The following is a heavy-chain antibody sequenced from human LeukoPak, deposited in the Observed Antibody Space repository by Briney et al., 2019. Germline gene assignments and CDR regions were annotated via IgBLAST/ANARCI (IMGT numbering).Heavy chain of an antibody. CDR1: GYSFTSYW. V-gene: IGHV5-51*01. D-gene: IGHD5-18*01. Sequence: GESLKISCKGSGYSFTSYWIGWVRQMPGKGLEWMGIIYPGDSDTRYSPSFQGQVTISADKSISTAYLQWSSLKASDTAMYYCARQTLGELWLKGYDYWGQGTLVTVSS. J-gene: IGHJ4*02. CDR2: IYPGDSDT. CDR3: ARQTLGELWLKGYDY.